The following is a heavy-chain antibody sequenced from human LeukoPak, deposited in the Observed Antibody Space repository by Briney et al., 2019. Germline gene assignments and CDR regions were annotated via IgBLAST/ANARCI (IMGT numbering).Heavy chain of an antibody. CDR3: ASRRIGRRLGELWYYFDY. V-gene: IGHV1-2*04. CDR1: GYTFTGYC. D-gene: IGHD3-16*01. CDR2: INPNSGGT. J-gene: IGHJ4*02. Sequence: ASVKVSCKASGYTFTGYCMHWVRQAPGQGLEWMGWINPNSGGTNYAQKFQGWVTMTRDTSISTAYMELSRLRSDDTAVYYCASRRIGRRLGELWYYFDYWGQGTLVTVSS.